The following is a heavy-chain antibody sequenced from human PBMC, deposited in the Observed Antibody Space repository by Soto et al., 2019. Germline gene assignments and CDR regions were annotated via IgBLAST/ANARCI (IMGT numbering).Heavy chain of an antibody. J-gene: IGHJ4*02. Sequence: SSETLSLTCAVSGGSISSSNWWSWVRQPPGKGLEWIGEIYHSGSTNYNPSLKSRVTISVDKSKNQFSLKLSSVTAADTAVYYCARVVGDSSGYYFDYWGQGTRVTVSS. V-gene: IGHV4-4*02. CDR2: IYHSGST. CDR3: ARVVGDSSGYYFDY. D-gene: IGHD3-22*01. CDR1: GGSISSSNW.